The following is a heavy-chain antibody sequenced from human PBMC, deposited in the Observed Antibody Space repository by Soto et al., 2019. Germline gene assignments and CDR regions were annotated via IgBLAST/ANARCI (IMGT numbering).Heavy chain of an antibody. CDR3: AGRRHYYGSGSYYNVPFDY. V-gene: IGHV4-39*01. Sequence: SETLSLTCTVSGGSISSSSYYWGWIRQPPWKGLEWIGSIYYSGSTYYNPSLRSRVTISVDTSKNQFSLKLSSVTAADTAVYYCAGRRHYYGSGSYYNVPFDYWGQGTLVTVSS. CDR1: GGSISSSSYY. J-gene: IGHJ4*02. D-gene: IGHD3-10*01. CDR2: IYYSGST.